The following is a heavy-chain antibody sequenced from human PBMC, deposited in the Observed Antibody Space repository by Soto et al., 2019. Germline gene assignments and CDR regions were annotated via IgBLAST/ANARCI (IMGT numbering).Heavy chain of an antibody. D-gene: IGHD1-26*01. CDR1: GGSISSYY. Sequence: QVQLQESGPGLVKPSETLSLTCTVSGGSISSYYWSWIRQPAGKGLEWIGRIDTSGSTNYNPSLKSRVTMSVDTSTNQFSLKLSSVTAADTAVYYCARDAEGGWELPRGAFDIWGQGTMVTVSS. CDR2: IDTSGST. V-gene: IGHV4-4*07. J-gene: IGHJ3*02. CDR3: ARDAEGGWELPRGAFDI.